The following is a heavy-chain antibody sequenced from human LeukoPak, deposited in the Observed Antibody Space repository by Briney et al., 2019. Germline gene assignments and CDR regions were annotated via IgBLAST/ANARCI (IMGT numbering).Heavy chain of an antibody. CDR2: ISGRDDTTYYTDSPEGST. D-gene: IGHD3-22*01. V-gene: IGHV3-23*01. J-gene: IGHJ3*02. Sequence: GGSLRLSCEASGFTFLNYAMSWVRQAPGKGLQWVSGISGRDDTTYYTDSPEGSTYYTNSAEGRFTISRDNSKNTVYLQIDSLGVEDTAVYYCAKVNYDSSGWDAFDIWGQGTMVTVSS. CDR1: GFTFLNYA. CDR3: AKVNYDSSGWDAFDI.